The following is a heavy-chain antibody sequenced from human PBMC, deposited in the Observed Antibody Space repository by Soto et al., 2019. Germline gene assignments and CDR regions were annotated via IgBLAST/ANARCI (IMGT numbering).Heavy chain of an antibody. CDR3: ARGITISRGRPPDY. J-gene: IGHJ4*02. V-gene: IGHV1-8*01. CDR2: MNPNSGNT. D-gene: IGHD3-3*01. Sequence: ASVKVSCKASGYTFTSYDINWVRQATGQGLEWMGWMNPNSGNTGYAQKFQGRVTMTRNTSISTAYMELSSLRSEDTAVYYCARGITISRGRPPDYWGQGTLVTVSS. CDR1: GYTFTSYD.